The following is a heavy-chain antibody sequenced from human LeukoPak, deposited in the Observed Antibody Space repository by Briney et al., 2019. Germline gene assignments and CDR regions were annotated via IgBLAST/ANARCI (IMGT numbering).Heavy chain of an antibody. CDR3: MRDVKDSTHYDYSYYYMDV. D-gene: IGHD4-11*01. J-gene: IGHJ6*03. CDR2: IHASGTT. Sequence: PSETLSLTCTVSGASFSHYYWSWIRQSAGKGLEWIGLIHASGTTNYNPSLKSRVTISLDESKNQFSLKVKSVIDADTAVYYCMRDVKDSTHYDYSYYYMDVWGKGTTVTVSS. CDR1: GASFSHYY. V-gene: IGHV4-4*07.